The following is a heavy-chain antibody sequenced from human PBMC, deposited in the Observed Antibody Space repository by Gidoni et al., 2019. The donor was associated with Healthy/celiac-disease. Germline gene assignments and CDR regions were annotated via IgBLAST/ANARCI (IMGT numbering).Heavy chain of an antibody. CDR2: INHSGST. CDR1: GGSFSGYY. J-gene: IGHJ6*02. CDR3: ARGRSSSSDYYYGMDV. V-gene: IGHV4-34*01. Sequence: QVQLQQWGAGLLKPSETLSLTCAVYGGSFSGYYWSWFRQSPGKGLEWIGEINHSGSTNYNPALKSRFTISVDTSKNQYSLKLSSVAAADTAVYYCARGRSSSSDYYYGMDVWGQGTTVTVSS. D-gene: IGHD6-6*01.